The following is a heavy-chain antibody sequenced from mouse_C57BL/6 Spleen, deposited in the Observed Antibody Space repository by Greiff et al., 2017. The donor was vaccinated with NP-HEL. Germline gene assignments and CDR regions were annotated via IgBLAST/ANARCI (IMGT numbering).Heavy chain of an antibody. CDR3: TPRQLRSFAY. Sequence: QVQLQQSGAELVRPGASVTLSCKASGYTFTDYEMHWVKQTPVHGLEWIGAIDPETGGTAYNQKFKGKAILTADKSSSTAYMELRSLTSEDSAVYYCTPRQLRSFAYWGQGTLVTVSA. CDR1: GYTFTDYE. D-gene: IGHD3-2*02. V-gene: IGHV1-15*01. CDR2: IDPETGGT. J-gene: IGHJ3*01.